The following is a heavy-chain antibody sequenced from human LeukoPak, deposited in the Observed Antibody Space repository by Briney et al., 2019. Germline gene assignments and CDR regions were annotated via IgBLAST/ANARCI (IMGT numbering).Heavy chain of an antibody. J-gene: IGHJ4*02. CDR2: ISSNGGST. CDR1: VFTFSSYA. D-gene: IGHD6-19*01. Sequence: GGSLRLFRSASVFTFSSYAMHWVRQAPGKGLEYVSAISSNGGSTYYADSVKGRFTIPRDNSKNTLYLQMSSLRAEDTAVHYCVKDLLPGYSSGWSMNYWGQGTLVSVSS. V-gene: IGHV3-64D*06. CDR3: VKDLLPGYSSGWSMNY.